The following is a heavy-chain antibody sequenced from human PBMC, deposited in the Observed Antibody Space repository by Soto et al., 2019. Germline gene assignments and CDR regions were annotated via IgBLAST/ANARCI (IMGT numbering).Heavy chain of an antibody. Sequence: GVSLRLSFAASGFTFSSYSMNWVRQAPGKGLEWVSYIRSSSSTKYYADSVKGRFTISRDNAKNSLYLQMNSLRAEDTAVYYCARSEKYFWSGPGNYYYYGMDVWGQGTTVTGSS. CDR1: GFTFSSYS. CDR2: IRSSSSTK. J-gene: IGHJ6*02. CDR3: ARSEKYFWSGPGNYYYYGMDV. V-gene: IGHV3-48*01. D-gene: IGHD3-3*01.